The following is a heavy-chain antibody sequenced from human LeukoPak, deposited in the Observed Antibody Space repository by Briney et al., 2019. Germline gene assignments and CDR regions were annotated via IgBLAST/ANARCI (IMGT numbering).Heavy chain of an antibody. CDR3: ASPSSPLYYYYMDV. Sequence: GGSLRLSCAASGFTFSSYAMHWVRQAPGKGLEWVAVISYDGSNKYYADSVKGRFTSSRDNSKNTLYLQMNSLRAEDTAVYYCASPSSPLYYYYMDVWGKGTTVTVSS. D-gene: IGHD6-6*01. V-gene: IGHV3-30-3*01. CDR1: GFTFSSYA. CDR2: ISYDGSNK. J-gene: IGHJ6*03.